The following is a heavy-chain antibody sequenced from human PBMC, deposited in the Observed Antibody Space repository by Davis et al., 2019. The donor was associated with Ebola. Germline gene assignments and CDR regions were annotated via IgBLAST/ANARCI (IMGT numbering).Heavy chain of an antibody. CDR2: INGGGGST. V-gene: IGHV3-23*01. CDR1: GLTFSDQY. J-gene: IGHJ3*02. Sequence: GGSLRLSCAASGLTFSDQYMNWIRQAPGKGLEWVSTINGGGGSTYYPDSVKGRFTISRDNSKNTLFLQMNNVRPEDTAVYYCAKDKVSPQWLILGLLDMWGQGTLITASS. D-gene: IGHD6-19*01. CDR3: AKDKVSPQWLILGLLDM.